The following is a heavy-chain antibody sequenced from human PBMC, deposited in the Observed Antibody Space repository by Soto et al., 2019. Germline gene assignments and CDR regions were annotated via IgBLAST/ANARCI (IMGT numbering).Heavy chain of an antibody. CDR3: ARDRGTTVDY. CDR2: IFYTGTT. V-gene: IGHV4-61*01. Sequence: SETLSLTCTVSGDSVSRGSYYWNWIRQPPGRGLEWIGFIFYTGTTNYNPSLKSRVTISIDTSKQQFSLKLSSVTAADTAVYYCARDRGTTVDYWGQGTLVT. J-gene: IGHJ4*02. CDR1: GDSVSRGSYY. D-gene: IGHD1-7*01.